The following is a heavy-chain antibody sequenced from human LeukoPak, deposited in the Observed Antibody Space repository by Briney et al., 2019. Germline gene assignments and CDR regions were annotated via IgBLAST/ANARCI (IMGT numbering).Heavy chain of an antibody. CDR3: ARVGYDSSGRFDY. V-gene: IGHV3-11*04. CDR2: ISGSGSII. CDR1: GFTFSDYY. Sequence: GGSLRLSCAASGFTFSDYYMTWIRQAPGKGLEWVSYISGSGSIIYYADSVKGRFIISRDNAKNSLYLQMNSLRAEDTAVYFCARVGYDSSGRFDYWGQGTLVAVSS. D-gene: IGHD3-22*01. J-gene: IGHJ4*02.